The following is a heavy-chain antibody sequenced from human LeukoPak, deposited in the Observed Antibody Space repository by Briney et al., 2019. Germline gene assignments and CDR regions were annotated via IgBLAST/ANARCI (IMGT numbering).Heavy chain of an antibody. Sequence: SETLSLTCTVSGGSISSYYWSWIRQPPGKGLEWIGYIYYSGSTNYNPSLKSRVTISVDTSKNQFSPKLSSVTAADTAVYYCARTTLYYFDYWGQGTLVTVSS. CDR2: IYYSGST. CDR3: ARTTLYYFDY. CDR1: GGSISSYY. D-gene: IGHD1-26*01. J-gene: IGHJ4*02. V-gene: IGHV4-59*01.